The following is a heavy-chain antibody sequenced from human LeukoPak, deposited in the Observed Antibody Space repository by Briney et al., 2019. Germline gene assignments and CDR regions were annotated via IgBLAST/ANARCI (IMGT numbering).Heavy chain of an antibody. CDR1: GGTFSSYA. Sequence: SVKVSCKAAGGTFSSYAISWVRQAPGQGLGWMGRIIPIFGTANYAQKYQGRVTITTGESTSTAYMELSSLRSEDTAVYYCAGSNCGGDCYSGDWGQGTLVTVSS. V-gene: IGHV1-69*05. CDR3: AGSNCGGDCYSGD. CDR2: IIPIFGTA. J-gene: IGHJ4*02. D-gene: IGHD2-21*02.